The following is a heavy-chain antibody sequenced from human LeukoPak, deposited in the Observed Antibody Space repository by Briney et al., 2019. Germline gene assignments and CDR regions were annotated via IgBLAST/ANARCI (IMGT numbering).Heavy chain of an antibody. CDR1: GYTFTGYY. CDR2: INPNSGGT. CDR3: ARDYYDSSGYYY. Sequence: ASVKVSCKASGYTFTGYYMHWVRQAPGQGLEWMGWINPNSGGTNYAQKFQGRVTMTRDTSISTAYMELSRLRSDDTAVYYCARDYYDSSGYYYWGQGTLVTVSS. J-gene: IGHJ4*02. V-gene: IGHV1-2*02. D-gene: IGHD3-22*01.